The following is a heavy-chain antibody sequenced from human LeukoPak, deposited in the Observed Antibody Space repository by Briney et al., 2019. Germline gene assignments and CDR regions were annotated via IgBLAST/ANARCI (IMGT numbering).Heavy chain of an antibody. D-gene: IGHD2-2*01. V-gene: IGHV3-48*01. CDR1: GFTFSSYS. J-gene: IGHJ5*02. CDR2: ISSSSSTI. CDR3: ARAPDFSPSAFDP. Sequence: PGGSLRLSCAASGFTFSSYSMNWVRQAPGKGLEWVSYISSSSSTIYYADSVKGRFTISRDNAKNSLYLQMNSLRAEDTAVYYCARAPDFSPSAFDPWGQGTLVTVSS.